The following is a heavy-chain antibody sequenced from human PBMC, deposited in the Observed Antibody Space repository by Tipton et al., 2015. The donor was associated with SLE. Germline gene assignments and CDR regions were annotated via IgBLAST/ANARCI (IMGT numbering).Heavy chain of an antibody. J-gene: IGHJ4*02. Sequence: TLSLTCTVSGASISSHCWCWFRQPPGKGLEWIGYICNSVNINYIPSLKSRVTISADTSKNQISLKLTSVTAADTAVFYRARGSVRADDYWGQGTLVTVSS. D-gene: IGHD4-23*01. CDR2: ICNSVNI. V-gene: IGHV4-59*11. CDR1: GASISSHC. CDR3: ARGSVRADDY.